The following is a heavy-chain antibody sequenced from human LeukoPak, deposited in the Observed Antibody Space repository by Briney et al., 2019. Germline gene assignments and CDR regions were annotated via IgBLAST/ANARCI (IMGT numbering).Heavy chain of an antibody. J-gene: IGHJ4*02. CDR2: ISYDGSNK. CDR3: AKERGVGYYYYFDY. D-gene: IGHD3-22*01. CDR1: GFTFSSYG. V-gene: IGHV3-30*18. Sequence: PGGSLRLSCAASGFTFSSYGMHWVRQAPGKGLEWVAVISYDGSNKYYADSVKGRFTISRDNSKNTLYLQMNSLRAEDRAVYYCAKERGVGYYYYFDYWGQGTLVTVSS.